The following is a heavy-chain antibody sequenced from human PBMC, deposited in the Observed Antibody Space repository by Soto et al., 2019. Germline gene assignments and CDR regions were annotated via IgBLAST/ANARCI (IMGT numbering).Heavy chain of an antibody. CDR1: GGTFSSYA. Sequence: QVQLVQSGAEVKKPGSSVKVSCKASGGTFSSYAISWVRQAPGQGLEWMGGIIPIFGTANYAQKFQGRVTITANESTSTAYMELSSLRSEDTAVYYCARSSKPPALYYYYGMDVWGQGTTVTVSS. CDR2: IIPIFGTA. D-gene: IGHD4-4*01. J-gene: IGHJ6*02. CDR3: ARSSKPPALYYYYGMDV. V-gene: IGHV1-69*01.